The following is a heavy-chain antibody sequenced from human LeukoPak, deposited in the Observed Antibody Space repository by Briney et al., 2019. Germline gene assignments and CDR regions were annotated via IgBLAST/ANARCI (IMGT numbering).Heavy chain of an antibody. CDR1: WVLQWLL. J-gene: IGHJ2*01. D-gene: IGHD3-22*01. V-gene: IGHV4-34*01. CDR3: ARSREYYYDSSGYYDLSHWYFDL. CDR2: INHSGST. Sequence: PSETLSHLRCLWWVLQWLLLELDPPAPGKGLEWIGEINHSGSTNYNPSLKSRVTISVDTSKNQFSLKLSSVTAADTAVYYCARSREYYYDSSGYYDLSHWYFDLWGRGTLVTVSS.